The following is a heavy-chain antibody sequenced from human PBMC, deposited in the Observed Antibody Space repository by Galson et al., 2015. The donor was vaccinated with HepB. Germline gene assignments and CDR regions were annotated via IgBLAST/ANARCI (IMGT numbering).Heavy chain of an antibody. V-gene: IGHV5-51*01. CDR2: IYPGDSDT. Sequence: QSGAEVKKPGESLKISCKGSGYSFTTYWIGWVRQMPGKGLEWMGIIYPGDSDTRYSPSFQGQVTISVDKSISTAYLQWSSLKASDTAMYYCARPSVATNPRDAFDIWGQGTMVTVSS. CDR3: ARPSVATNPRDAFDI. J-gene: IGHJ3*02. CDR1: GYSFTTYW. D-gene: IGHD5-24*01.